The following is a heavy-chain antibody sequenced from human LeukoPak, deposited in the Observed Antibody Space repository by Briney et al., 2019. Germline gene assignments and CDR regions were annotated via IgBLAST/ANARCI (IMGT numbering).Heavy chain of an antibody. J-gene: IGHJ4*02. D-gene: IGHD2-15*01. CDR3: VRDNPRCCGVVPVNIDDF. CDR2: ISYDSAIK. CDR1: GFTLSTDS. Sequence: QPGGSLRLSCAASGFTLSTDSMNWVRQAPGKGLEWISYISYDSAIKYYADSVRGRFTISRDNAKNSLSLQMHSLRAEDTAVYYCVRDNPRCCGVVPVNIDDFWGQGTLVTVSS. V-gene: IGHV3-48*01.